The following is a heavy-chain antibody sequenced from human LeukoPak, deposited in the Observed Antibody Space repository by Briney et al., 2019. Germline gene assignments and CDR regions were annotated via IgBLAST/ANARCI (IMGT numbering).Heavy chain of an antibody. CDR1: GFTFDDYA. J-gene: IGHJ4*02. CDR3: AKGITMVRGATGTDY. V-gene: IGHV3-9*01. D-gene: IGHD3-10*01. Sequence: GGSLRLSCAASGFTFDDYAIHWVRQAPGKGLEWVSGISWNSGSIGYADSVKGRFTISRDNAKNSLYLQMNSLRAEDTALYYCAKGITMVRGATGTDYWGQGTLVTVSS. CDR2: ISWNSGSI.